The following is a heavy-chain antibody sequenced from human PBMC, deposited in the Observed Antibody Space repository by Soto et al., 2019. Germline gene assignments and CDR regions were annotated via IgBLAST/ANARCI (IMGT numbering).Heavy chain of an antibody. CDR1: GGTFSSYA. D-gene: IGHD5-12*01. J-gene: IGHJ4*02. CDR3: ARPGYSGYGAYFDY. Sequence: QVQLVQSGAEVKKPGSSVKVSCKASGGTFSSYAISWVRQAPGQGLEWMGGIIPIFGTANYAQKFQGRGTITADESTSTAYMELSSLRSEDTAVYYCARPGYSGYGAYFDYWGQGTLVTVSS. V-gene: IGHV1-69*12. CDR2: IIPIFGTA.